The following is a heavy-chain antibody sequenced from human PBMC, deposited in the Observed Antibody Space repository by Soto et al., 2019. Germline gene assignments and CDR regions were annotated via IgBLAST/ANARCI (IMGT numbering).Heavy chain of an antibody. CDR1: GGSITTQT. J-gene: IGHJ5*02. V-gene: IGHV1-8*02. Sequence: ASVKVSCKTTGGSITTQTISWVRQAPGQGLEWMGWMNPNSGNTGYAQKFQGRVTMTRNTSISTAYMELSSLRSEDTAVYYCARGLGIGSNWFDPWGQGTLVTVSS. CDR3: ARGLGIGSNWFDP. D-gene: IGHD2-21*01. CDR2: MNPNSGNT.